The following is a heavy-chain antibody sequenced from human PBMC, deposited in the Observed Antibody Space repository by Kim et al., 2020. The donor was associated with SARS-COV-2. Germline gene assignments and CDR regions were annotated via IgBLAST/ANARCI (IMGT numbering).Heavy chain of an antibody. Sequence: SETLSLTCAVYGGSFSGYYWSWIRQPPGKGLEWIGEINHSGSTNYNPSLKSRVTISVDTSKNQFSLKLSSVTAADTAVYYCARGPGGKGMDVWGQGTTVT. CDR1: GGSFSGYY. D-gene: IGHD1-1*01. V-gene: IGHV4-34*01. J-gene: IGHJ6*02. CDR3: ARGPGGKGMDV. CDR2: INHSGST.